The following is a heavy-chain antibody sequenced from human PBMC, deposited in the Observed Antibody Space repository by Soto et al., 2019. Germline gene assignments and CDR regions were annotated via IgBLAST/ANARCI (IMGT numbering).Heavy chain of an antibody. Sequence: SETLSLTCAVSGGSISSGGYSWSWIRQPPGKGLEWIGYVYHSGSTNYNPSLKSRVSMSVDVSRNHFSLTLHSVTAADTAVYFCTSSYSTSSSPDYWGQGTLVTVSS. J-gene: IGHJ4*02. V-gene: IGHV4-61*08. D-gene: IGHD6-6*01. CDR2: VYHSGST. CDR3: TSSYSTSSSPDY. CDR1: GGSISSGGYS.